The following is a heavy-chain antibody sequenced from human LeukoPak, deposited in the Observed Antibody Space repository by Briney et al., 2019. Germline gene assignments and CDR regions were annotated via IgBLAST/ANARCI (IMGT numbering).Heavy chain of an antibody. D-gene: IGHD2-21*01. J-gene: IGHJ4*02. CDR3: ARGYSSDN. CDR2: IYSGGST. V-gene: IGHV3-66*01. Sequence: ETLSLTCAVYGGSFSGYYMSWVRQAPGKGLEWVSVIYSGGSTYYADSVKGRFTISRDNSKNTLNLQMNSLRAEDAAVYYCARGYSSDNWGQGTLVTVSS. CDR1: GGSFSGYY.